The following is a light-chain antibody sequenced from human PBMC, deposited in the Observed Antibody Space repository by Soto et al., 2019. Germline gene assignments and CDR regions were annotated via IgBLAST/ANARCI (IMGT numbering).Light chain of an antibody. CDR2: TNN. Sequence: QSVLTQPPSVSAAPGQKVTISCSGSSSNIGSNYVFWYQQLPGTAPKLLIYTNNLRPSGVPDRFSGSKSGTSASLAIGGLRSEDEADYYCAAWDDSLRGYVFGTGTKLTVL. CDR1: SSNIGSNY. J-gene: IGLJ1*01. V-gene: IGLV1-47*02. CDR3: AAWDDSLRGYV.